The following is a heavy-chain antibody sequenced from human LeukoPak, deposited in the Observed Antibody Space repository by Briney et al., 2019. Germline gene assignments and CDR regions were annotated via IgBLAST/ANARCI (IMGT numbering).Heavy chain of an antibody. J-gene: IGHJ4*02. D-gene: IGHD1-26*01. CDR1: GFTFSSYA. Sequence: GGSLTLSCAASGFTFSSYAMHWVRQAPGKGLEWVAVISYDGSTKYSADSVKGRFTISRDHSKNTLYLQMNSLRAEDTAVYYCARDSTDGVIPRELHPPFDYWGQGALVTVSS. CDR3: ARDSTDGVIPRELHPPFDY. V-gene: IGHV3-30-3*01. CDR2: ISYDGSTK.